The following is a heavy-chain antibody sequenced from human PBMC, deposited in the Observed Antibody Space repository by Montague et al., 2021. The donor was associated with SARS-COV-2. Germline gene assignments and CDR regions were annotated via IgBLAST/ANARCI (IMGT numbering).Heavy chain of an antibody. Sequence: SLRLSCAASGFTFSSYAMHWVRQAPGKGLEWVTVISFDGSHKYYADSVKGRFTISRDNSKNTVYLQMNSLRPEDTAVYYCAREVCSGGLCYGLDHWGQGTLVIVSS. CDR1: GFTFSSYA. CDR2: ISFDGSHK. D-gene: IGHD2-15*01. J-gene: IGHJ4*02. V-gene: IGHV3-30*04. CDR3: AREVCSGGLCYGLDH.